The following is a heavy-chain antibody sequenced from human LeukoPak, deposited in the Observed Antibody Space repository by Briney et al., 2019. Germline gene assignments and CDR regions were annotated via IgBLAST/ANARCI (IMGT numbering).Heavy chain of an antibody. Sequence: GGSLRLSCEASGFALTAYGMSWVRQAPGKGLEWVSHSSAYLSIKKYADSVKGRFAISRDNAKNSLYLQMNSLRAEDTAFYYCARGGITIFGGIIYQDYWGQGTLVTVSS. CDR2: SSAYLSIK. V-gene: IGHV3-11*05. D-gene: IGHD3-3*01. CDR3: ARGGITIFGGIIYQDY. CDR1: GFALTAYG. J-gene: IGHJ4*02.